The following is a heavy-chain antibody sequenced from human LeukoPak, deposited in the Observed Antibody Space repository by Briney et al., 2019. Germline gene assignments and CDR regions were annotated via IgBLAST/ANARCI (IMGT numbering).Heavy chain of an antibody. CDR1: GFTFSNAW. Sequence: GGSLRLSCAASGFTFSNAWMSRVRQAPGKGLGWVGRIKSKTDGGTTDYAAPVKGRFIISRDDSKNTLYLQMNSLTTEDTAVYFCAHRDTTMVRVDYWGQGTLVTVSS. CDR2: IKSKTDGGTT. J-gene: IGHJ4*02. D-gene: IGHD5-18*01. V-gene: IGHV3-15*01. CDR3: AHRDTTMVRVDY.